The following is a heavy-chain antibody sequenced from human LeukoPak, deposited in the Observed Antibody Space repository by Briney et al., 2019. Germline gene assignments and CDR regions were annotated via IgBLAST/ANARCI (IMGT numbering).Heavy chain of an antibody. J-gene: IGHJ4*02. D-gene: IGHD5-18*01. CDR1: GGSVSGSY. CDR3: ARDLGGYNYGYSFDY. Sequence: SETLSLTCTVSGGSVSGSYWNWIRQPAGWGLEWIGRIYSTGSTNYNPSLKSRVTMSVDTSKNQFALKLFCVTAADTAVYYCARDLGGYNYGYSFDYWGQGTLVTVSS. V-gene: IGHV4-4*07. CDR2: IYSTGST.